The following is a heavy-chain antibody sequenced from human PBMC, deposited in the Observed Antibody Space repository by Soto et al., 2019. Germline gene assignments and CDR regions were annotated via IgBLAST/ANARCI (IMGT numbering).Heavy chain of an antibody. V-gene: IGHV4-31*03. Sequence: QLQLRESGPGLVQPAQTLSLTCTVAGGSITGGFSYWTWVRQHPGKGLEWVGHIYYSGTAYYNPFLESRVALSVDRSQNRFSLKLSSVTAADTAIYFCARSLPGGTVFYMDIWGEGTTVTVSS. J-gene: IGHJ6*03. CDR3: ARSLPGGTVFYMDI. D-gene: IGHD1-26*01. CDR2: IYYSGTA. CDR1: GGSITGGFSY.